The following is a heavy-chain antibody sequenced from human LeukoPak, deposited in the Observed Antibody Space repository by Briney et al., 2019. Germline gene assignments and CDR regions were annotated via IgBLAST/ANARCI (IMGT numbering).Heavy chain of an antibody. CDR2: INSDGSST. CDR1: GFTFSSYW. J-gene: IGHJ5*02. CDR3: ARVWSSGWYWFDP. D-gene: IGHD6-19*01. Sequence: PGGSLRLSCTTSGFTFSSYWIHWVRQAPGKGLVWVSRINSDGSSTSYADSVKGRFSISRDNTKNSLYLQMNSLRDEDTAVYYCARVWSSGWYWFDPWGQGTLVTVSS. V-gene: IGHV3-74*01.